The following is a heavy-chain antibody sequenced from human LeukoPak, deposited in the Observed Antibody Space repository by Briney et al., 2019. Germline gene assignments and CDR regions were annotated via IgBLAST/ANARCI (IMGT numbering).Heavy chain of an antibody. D-gene: IGHD6-13*01. CDR3: ARDRRKGAAAGPFYYGMDV. CDR2: ISSSGSTI. V-gene: IGHV3-48*03. J-gene: IGHJ6*02. CDR1: GFTFSSYE. Sequence: GGSLRLSCAASGFTFSSYEMNWVRQAPGKGLEWVSYISSSGSTIYCADSVKGRFTISRDNAKNSLYLQMNSLRAEDTAVYYCARDRRKGAAAGPFYYGMDVWGQGTTVTVSS.